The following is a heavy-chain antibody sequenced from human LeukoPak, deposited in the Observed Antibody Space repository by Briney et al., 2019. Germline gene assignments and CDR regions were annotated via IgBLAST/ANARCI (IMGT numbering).Heavy chain of an antibody. J-gene: IGHJ4*02. D-gene: IGHD2-2*03. Sequence: GESLKVSCKGSGYSFATYWIAWVRQMPGKGLEWMGIIYPDESNIRYSPSFQGQVTISADKSISTAYLQWSSLKASDTAIYYCARPPSRGYSSSFEYWGQGTLVTVSS. V-gene: IGHV5-51*01. CDR2: IYPDESNI. CDR1: GYSFATYW. CDR3: ARPPSRGYSSSFEY.